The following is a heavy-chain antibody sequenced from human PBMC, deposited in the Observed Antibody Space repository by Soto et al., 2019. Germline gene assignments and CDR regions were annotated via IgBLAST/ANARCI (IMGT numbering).Heavy chain of an antibody. D-gene: IGHD3-22*01. V-gene: IGHV1-46*03. Sequence: ASVKVSCKASGYTFTSYYMHWVRQAPGQGLEWMGIINPSGGSTSYAQKFQGRVTMTRDTSTSTVYMELSSLRSEDTAVYYCARAINYYDSSGYYYDTLEAFDIWGQGTMVTGSS. CDR3: ARAINYYDSSGYYYDTLEAFDI. CDR1: GYTFTSYY. CDR2: INPSGGST. J-gene: IGHJ3*02.